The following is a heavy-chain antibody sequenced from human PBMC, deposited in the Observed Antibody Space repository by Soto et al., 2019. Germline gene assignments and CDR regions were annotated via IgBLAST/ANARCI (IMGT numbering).Heavy chain of an antibody. CDR3: ARASNRRGNSYGPDY. CDR2: IYYGGNT. V-gene: IGHV4-39*01. D-gene: IGHD5-18*01. Sequence: SETLSLTCAVSGGSINSNYFWGWVRQAPGRGLEWIGSIYYGGNTYYNPSLKSRVTISADSSKNQFSLNLNSVTAADTAVYYCARASNRRGNSYGPDYWAQGPLVTVSS. J-gene: IGHJ4*02. CDR1: GGSINSNYF.